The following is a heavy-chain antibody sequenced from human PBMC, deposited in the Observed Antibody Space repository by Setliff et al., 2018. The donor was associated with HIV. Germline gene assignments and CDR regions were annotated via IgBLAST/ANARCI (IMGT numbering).Heavy chain of an antibody. CDR1: RSTFNSHT. D-gene: IGHD3-10*01. CDR2: IIPILGVA. V-gene: IGHV1-69*02. Sequence: SVKVSCKASRSTFNSHTINWVRQAPGQGLDWMGRIIPILGVANYAQRFQGKVTITADKSTSTAYMELTSLRVEDTAMYYCARNPQGSYWVTRYGMDVWGRGTTVTVSS. J-gene: IGHJ6*02. CDR3: ARNPQGSYWVTRYGMDV.